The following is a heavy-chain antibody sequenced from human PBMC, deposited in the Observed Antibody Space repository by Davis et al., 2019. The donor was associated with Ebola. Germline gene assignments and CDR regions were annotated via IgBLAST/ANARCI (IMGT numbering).Heavy chain of an antibody. CDR2: MNPNSGNT. D-gene: IGHD5-12*01. CDR3: ARKEYSCDDPLYY. CDR1: GYTFTSYD. Sequence: AASVKVSCKASGYTFTSYDINWVRQATGQGLEWMGWMNPNSGNTGYAQKFQGRVTMTRNTSISTAYMELSSLRSEDTAVYYWARKEYSCDDPLYYWGQGTLVTGSS. J-gene: IGHJ4*02. V-gene: IGHV1-8*01.